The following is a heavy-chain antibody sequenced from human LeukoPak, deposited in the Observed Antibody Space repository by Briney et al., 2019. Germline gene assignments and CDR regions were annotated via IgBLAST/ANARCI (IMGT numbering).Heavy chain of an antibody. CDR2: IYYSGST. D-gene: IGHD6-6*01. CDR1: GGSISSSSYY. V-gene: IGHV4-39*01. CDR3: ASLEYSSCGHDY. J-gene: IGHJ4*02. Sequence: SETLSLTWTVSGGSISSSSYYWGWIRQPPGKGLEWIGSIYYSGSTYYNPSLKSRVTISVDTSKNQFSLKLSSVTAADTAVYYCASLEYSSCGHDYWGQGTLVTVSS.